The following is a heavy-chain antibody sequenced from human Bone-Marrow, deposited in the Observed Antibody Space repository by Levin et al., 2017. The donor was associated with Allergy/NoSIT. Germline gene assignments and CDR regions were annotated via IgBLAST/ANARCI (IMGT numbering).Heavy chain of an antibody. J-gene: IGHJ4*02. D-gene: IGHD3-3*01. CDR1: SASFSSDSFSSYY. V-gene: IGHV4-61*01. Sequence: TASETLSLTCTVSSASFSSDSFSSYYWSWIRQTPGKGLEWIGYIYYGGGTNYNPSLKSRVTISIDMSKKEFSLKLTSATAADTAIYFCARGVTGWSGYQFNYYFDYWGQGTLVTVSS. CDR3: ARGVTGWSGYQFNYYFDY. CDR2: IYYGGGT.